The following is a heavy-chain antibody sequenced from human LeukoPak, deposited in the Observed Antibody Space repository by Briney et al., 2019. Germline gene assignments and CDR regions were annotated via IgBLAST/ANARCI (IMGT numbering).Heavy chain of an antibody. CDR2: IKSKTDGGTT. V-gene: IGHV3-15*01. CDR3: TTDPPGYSGSYYDY. D-gene: IGHD1-26*01. CDR1: GFTFSNAW. Sequence: GGSLRLSCAASGFTFSNAWMSWVRQAPGKGLEWVGRIKSKTDGGTTDYAAPVKGRFTISRDDSINTLYLQMNSLKTEDTAVYYCTTDPPGYSGSYYDYWGQGTLVTVSS. J-gene: IGHJ4*02.